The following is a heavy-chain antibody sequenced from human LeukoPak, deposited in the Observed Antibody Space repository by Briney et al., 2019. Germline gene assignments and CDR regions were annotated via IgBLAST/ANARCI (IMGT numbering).Heavy chain of an antibody. V-gene: IGHV1-69*04. CDR2: IIPILGIA. CDR3: ARVSPYGSGSYGGYAFDI. CDR1: GGTFSSYA. D-gene: IGHD3-10*01. Sequence: ASVKVSCKASGGTFSSYAISWVRQAPGQGLEWMGRIIPILGIANYAQKFQGRVTITADKSTSTAYMELSSLRSEDTAVYYCARVSPYGSGSYGGYAFDIWGQGTMVTVSS. J-gene: IGHJ3*02.